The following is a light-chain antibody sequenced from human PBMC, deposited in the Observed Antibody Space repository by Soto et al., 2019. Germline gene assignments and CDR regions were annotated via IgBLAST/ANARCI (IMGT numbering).Light chain of an antibody. CDR2: DAS. Sequence: EIVLTQSPGTLSLSPGERATLSCRASQTVRNNYLAWYQQKPGQAPRLLIYDASSRATGIPDRFSGSGSGTDFTLTISRLEPEDFAVYYCQQYGSSGTFGRGTKVDIK. J-gene: IGKJ4*02. CDR1: QTVRNNY. V-gene: IGKV3-20*01. CDR3: QQYGSSGT.